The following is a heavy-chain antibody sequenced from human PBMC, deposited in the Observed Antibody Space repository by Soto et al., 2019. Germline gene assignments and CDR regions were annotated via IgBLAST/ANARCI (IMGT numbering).Heavy chain of an antibody. J-gene: IGHJ4*02. Sequence: QVQLQQWGAGLLKPSETLSLTCAVYGGSFSGYYWTWIRQPPGTGLEWIGEINHSGSTNYNPSLKNRVTISVDTSKNQFSLKLTSVPAADTAVYYCARDKITGLFDYWGQGTLVTVSS. V-gene: IGHV4-34*01. CDR2: INHSGST. CDR1: GGSFSGYY. D-gene: IGHD2-8*02. CDR3: ARDKITGLFDY.